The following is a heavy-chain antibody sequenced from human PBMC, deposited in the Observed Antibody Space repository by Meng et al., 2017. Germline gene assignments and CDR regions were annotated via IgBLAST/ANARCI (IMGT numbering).Heavy chain of an antibody. CDR2: IYYSGST. CDR3: ARGRVVNWFDP. J-gene: IGHJ5*02. D-gene: IGHD2-15*01. Sequence: RQLQESGPGRVNPSETLSLTCTVSGGSISSSSYYWGWIRQPPGKGLEWIGSIYYSGSTYYNPSLKSRVTISVDTSKNQFSLKLSSVTAADTAVYYCARGRVVNWFDPWGQGTLVTVSS. V-gene: IGHV4-39*07. CDR1: GGSISSSSYY.